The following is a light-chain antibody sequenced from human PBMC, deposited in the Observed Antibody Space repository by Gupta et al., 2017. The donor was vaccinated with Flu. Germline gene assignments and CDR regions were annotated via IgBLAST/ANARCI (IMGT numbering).Light chain of an antibody. Sequence: SYELTQPPSVSGSPVQTATNACSGDALANHISSWYQQKPGQAPDMVIYKDTERPSGIPERFSGSNSGTTVTLTISGVQAEDEADYYCQSSETTDPYIFGGGTKLTVL. V-gene: IGLV3-25*02. CDR3: QSSETTDPYI. J-gene: IGLJ2*01. CDR1: ALANHI. CDR2: KDT.